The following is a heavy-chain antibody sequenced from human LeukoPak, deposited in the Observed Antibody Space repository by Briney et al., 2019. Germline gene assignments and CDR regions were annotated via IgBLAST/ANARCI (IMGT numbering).Heavy chain of an antibody. CDR2: IYTSGST. CDR1: GGSISSYY. V-gene: IGHV4-4*09. J-gene: IGHJ4*02. Sequence: PSGTLSLTCTVSGGSISSYYWSWIRQPPGKGLEWIGYIYTSGSTNYNPSLKSRVTISVDTSKNQFSLKLSSVTAADTAVYYCARTLAVADGALYYFDYWGQGTLVTVSS. CDR3: ARTLAVADGALYYFDY. D-gene: IGHD6-19*01.